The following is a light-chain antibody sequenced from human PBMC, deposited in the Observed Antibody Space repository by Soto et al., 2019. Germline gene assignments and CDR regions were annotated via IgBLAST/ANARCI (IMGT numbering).Light chain of an antibody. CDR3: QHYNSYSQA. CDR2: DAT. CDR1: QSISSW. J-gene: IGKJ1*01. V-gene: IGKV1-5*01. Sequence: DIQMTQSPSPLSASVGDRVTITCRASQSISSWLAWYQQKPGKAPKLLISDATNLESGVPSRFSGSGSGTEFTLTISSLQPDDFATYYCQHYNSYSQAFGQGTTVEIK.